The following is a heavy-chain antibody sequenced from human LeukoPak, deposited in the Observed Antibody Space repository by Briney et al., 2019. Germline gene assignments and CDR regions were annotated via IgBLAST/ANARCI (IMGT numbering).Heavy chain of an antibody. V-gene: IGHV4-59*10. CDR1: GGSFSGYY. CDR2: IYTSGST. CDR3: AVRPPDYDFWSGYYDY. Sequence: SETLSLTCAVYGGSFSGYYWSWIRQPAGKGLEWIGRIYTSGSTNYNPSLKSRVTISVDTSKNQFSLKLSSVTAADTAVYYCAVRPPDYDFWSGYYDYWGQGTLVTVSS. J-gene: IGHJ4*02. D-gene: IGHD3-3*01.